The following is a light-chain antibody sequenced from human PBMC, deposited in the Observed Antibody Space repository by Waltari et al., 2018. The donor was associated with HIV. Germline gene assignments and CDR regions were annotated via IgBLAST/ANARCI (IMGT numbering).Light chain of an antibody. Sequence: QSALTQPASVSGSPGQSITISCTGSRSHGGGYNFVSWYQQHPGKAPKLMIYEVTSRPSGGSNRFAGSKSGNTAYLTIAGLQADDEAIYYCQSYDSSLSGSGVFGGGTKLTVL. V-gene: IGLV2-14*01. CDR3: QSYDSSLSGSGV. J-gene: IGLJ3*02. CDR2: EVT. CDR1: RSHGGGYNF.